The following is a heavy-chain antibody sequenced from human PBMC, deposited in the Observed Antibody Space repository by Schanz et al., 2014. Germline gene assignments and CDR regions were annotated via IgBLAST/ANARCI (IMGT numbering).Heavy chain of an antibody. Sequence: VQLVESGGGVVQFGRSLRLSCVASGFTFSNYGMHWVRQAPGKGLEWVSGISGSGGSTYYADAVKGRFTISRDNSKNTLYLQMSILRAEDTAVYYCAKDLLYGAPMPLNHLDYWGQGTLVTVSS. J-gene: IGHJ4*02. CDR1: GFTFSNYG. V-gene: IGHV3-23*04. CDR2: ISGSGGST. D-gene: IGHD2-2*01. CDR3: AKDLLYGAPMPLNHLDY.